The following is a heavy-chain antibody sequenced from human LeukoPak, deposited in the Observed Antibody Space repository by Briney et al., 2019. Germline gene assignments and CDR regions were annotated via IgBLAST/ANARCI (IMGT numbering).Heavy chain of an antibody. CDR1: GGSISSYY. Sequence: PSETLSLTCTVSGGSISSYYWSWIRQPPGKGLEWIGYYSGSTNYNPSLKSRVTISVDTSKNQFSLKVSSVSAADTAVYYCARAYSSSWYWNWFDPWGQGTLVTVSS. CDR2: YSGST. V-gene: IGHV4-59*08. CDR3: ARAYSSSWYWNWFDP. D-gene: IGHD6-13*01. J-gene: IGHJ5*02.